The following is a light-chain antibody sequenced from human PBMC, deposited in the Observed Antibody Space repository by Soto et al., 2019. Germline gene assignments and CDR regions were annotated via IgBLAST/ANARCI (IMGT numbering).Light chain of an antibody. Sequence: EIVLTQSPGTLSSSPGERATLSCRASQSVSSSYLAWYQQKPGQAPRLLIYGASSRATGIPDRFSGSGSGTDFTLTIRRLEPEDFAVYDCQQYGSTGTFRQGTKLEIK. J-gene: IGKJ2*01. CDR1: QSVSSSY. CDR2: GAS. V-gene: IGKV3-20*01. CDR3: QQYGSTGT.